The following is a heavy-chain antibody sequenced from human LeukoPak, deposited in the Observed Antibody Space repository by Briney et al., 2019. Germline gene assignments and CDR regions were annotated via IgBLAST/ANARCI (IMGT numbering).Heavy chain of an antibody. CDR2: INPNSGGT. Sequence: ASVKVSCKASGYTFTGYFMHWVRRAPGQGLEWMGWINPNSGGTNYAQKFQGRVTMTRDTSINTGYMELSRLRSDDTAVYYCARGGIPVYYYYMDVWGKGTTVTISS. V-gene: IGHV1-2*02. CDR3: ARGGIPVYYYYMDV. CDR1: GYTFTGYF. J-gene: IGHJ6*03. D-gene: IGHD5-12*01.